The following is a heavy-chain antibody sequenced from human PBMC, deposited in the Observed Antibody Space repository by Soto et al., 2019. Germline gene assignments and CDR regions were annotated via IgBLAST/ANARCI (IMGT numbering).Heavy chain of an antibody. V-gene: IGHV3-30*18. CDR3: AKDENSSSWPIYYYYGMDV. D-gene: IGHD6-13*01. J-gene: IGHJ6*02. Sequence: QVQLVESGGGVVQPGRSLRLSCAASGFTFSSYGMHWVRQAPGKGLEWVAIISYDGSNKYYADSVKGRFTISRDNSKNKLYLQMNRLRADDTAVYYCAKDENSSSWPIYYYYGMDVWGQGTTVTVSS. CDR1: GFTFSSYG. CDR2: ISYDGSNK.